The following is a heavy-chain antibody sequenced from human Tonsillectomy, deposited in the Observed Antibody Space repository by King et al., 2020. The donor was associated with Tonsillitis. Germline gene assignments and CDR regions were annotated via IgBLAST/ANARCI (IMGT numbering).Heavy chain of an antibody. CDR1: GYSFASYW. Sequence: VQLVESGAEVKKPGESLKISCKGSGYSFASYWIGWVRQMPGKGLEWMGIIYPGDSDTRYRPSFQGQVTISADKSISTAYLQWSSLKASDTAMYYCARHPGGMGYYYYYMDVWGKGTTVTVSS. D-gene: IGHD4-23*01. CDR3: ARHPGGMGYYYYYMDV. J-gene: IGHJ6*03. V-gene: IGHV5-51*01. CDR2: IYPGDSDT.